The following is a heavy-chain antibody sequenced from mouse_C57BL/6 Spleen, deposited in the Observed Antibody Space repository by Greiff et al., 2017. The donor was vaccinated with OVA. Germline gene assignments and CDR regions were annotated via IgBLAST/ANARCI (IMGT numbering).Heavy chain of an antibody. CDR1: GYTFTDYN. J-gene: IGHJ1*03. V-gene: IGHV1-18*01. D-gene: IGHD4-1*01. CDR3: SRSLTGPYWYFDV. CDR2: INPNNGGT. Sequence: VQLQQSGPELVKPGASVKIPCKASGYTFTDYNMDWVKQSHGKSLEWIGDINPNNGGTIYNQKFKGKATLTVDKSSSTAYMEFRSRTSEDTAVYFCSRSLTGPYWYFDVWGTGTTVTVSS.